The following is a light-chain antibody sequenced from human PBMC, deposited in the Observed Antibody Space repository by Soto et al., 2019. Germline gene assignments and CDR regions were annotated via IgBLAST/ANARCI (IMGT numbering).Light chain of an antibody. CDR2: AAS. CDR1: QVISTS. V-gene: IGKV1-9*01. Sequence: GESGTITCRASQVISTSLAWYQVKPGKAPKLLIYAASTLESGVPSRFSATVSGTEFSLTITSLQPEDFATYYCEKLFDSPITFGQGTRLEIK. CDR3: EKLFDSPIT. J-gene: IGKJ5*01.